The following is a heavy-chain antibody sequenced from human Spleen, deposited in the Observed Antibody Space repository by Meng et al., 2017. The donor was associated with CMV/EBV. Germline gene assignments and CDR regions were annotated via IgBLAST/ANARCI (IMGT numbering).Heavy chain of an antibody. Sequence: ASVKVSCKASGYTFFSYGISWVRQAPGQGLEWMAWISAYNGGTLYAQNLQGRVTLTTDTSTSTAYMELRSLRSDDTAVYYCARDDYGANSNWFDPWGQGTLVTVSS. D-gene: IGHD4/OR15-4a*01. J-gene: IGHJ5*02. CDR3: ARDDYGANSNWFDP. V-gene: IGHV1-18*01. CDR1: GYTFFSYG. CDR2: ISAYNGGT.